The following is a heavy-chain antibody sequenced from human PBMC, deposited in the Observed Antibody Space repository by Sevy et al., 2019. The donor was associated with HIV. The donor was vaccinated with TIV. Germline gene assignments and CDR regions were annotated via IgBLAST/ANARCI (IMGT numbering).Heavy chain of an antibody. D-gene: IGHD3-3*01. CDR3: ASGVVIAIFDY. Sequence: GGTLRLSCAASGFTFSSYSMNWVRQAPGKGLEWVSSISSSSSYIYYADSVKGRFTISRDNAKNSLYLQMNSLRAEDTAVYYCASGVVIAIFDYWGQGTLVTVSS. J-gene: IGHJ4*02. CDR2: ISSSSSYI. V-gene: IGHV3-21*01. CDR1: GFTFSSYS.